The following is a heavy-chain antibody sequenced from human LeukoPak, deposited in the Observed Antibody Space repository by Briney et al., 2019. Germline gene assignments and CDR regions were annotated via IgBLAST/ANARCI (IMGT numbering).Heavy chain of an antibody. J-gene: IGHJ5*02. Sequence: GGSLRLSCAASGFTFSDYYMSWIRQAPGKGLEWVSYISSSGSTIYYADSVKGRFTTSRDNAKNSLYLQMNSLRAEDTAVYYCARGVNKLRFLEWLLKGWFDPWGQGTLVTVSS. D-gene: IGHD3-3*01. CDR1: GFTFSDYY. CDR3: ARGVNKLRFLEWLLKGWFDP. V-gene: IGHV3-11*04. CDR2: ISSSGSTI.